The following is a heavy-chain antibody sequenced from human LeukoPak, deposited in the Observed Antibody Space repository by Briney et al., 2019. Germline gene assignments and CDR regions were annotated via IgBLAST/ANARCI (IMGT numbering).Heavy chain of an antibody. D-gene: IGHD6-13*01. Sequence: PGGSLRLSCAASGFTFSGYWMSWVRQAPGKGLEWVANIKQDESEKNYVESVKGRFTISRDNAKNSLFLQMNSLRAEDTAVYYCASASSHRIAAGGDYWGHGTLVTVSS. V-gene: IGHV3-7*01. CDR1: GFTFSGYW. J-gene: IGHJ4*01. CDR3: ASASSHRIAAGGDY. CDR2: IKQDESEK.